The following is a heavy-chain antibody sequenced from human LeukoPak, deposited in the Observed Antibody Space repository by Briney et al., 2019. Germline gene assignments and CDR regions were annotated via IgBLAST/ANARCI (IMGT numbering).Heavy chain of an antibody. V-gene: IGHV4-30-4*01. CDR2: IYYSGST. J-gene: IGHJ4*02. D-gene: IGHD3-10*01. Sequence: SQTLSLTCTVSGGSISSGDYYWSWIRQPPGKGLESIGYIYYSGSTYYNPSLKSRVTISVDTSKNQFSLKLSSVTAADTAVYYCARGGWFGELLYEVWGGQGTLVTVSS. CDR3: ARGGWFGELLYEVW. CDR1: GGSISSGDYY.